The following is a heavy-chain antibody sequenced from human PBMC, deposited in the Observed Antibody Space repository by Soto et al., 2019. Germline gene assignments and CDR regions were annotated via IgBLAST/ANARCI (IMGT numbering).Heavy chain of an antibody. CDR1: GGTFSSYI. J-gene: IGHJ4*02. CDR3: ARLFGRGYTFGASDH. Sequence: GASVKVSCKSYGGTFSSYIFSWVRQAHGQGLEWMGGIIPFYGTPKYALKFQGSVTITADTSTSTVYMELSSLRSGDTAAYYCARLFGRGYTFGASDHWAQGTLVTVSS. D-gene: IGHD5-18*01. V-gene: IGHV1-69*06. CDR2: IIPFYGTP.